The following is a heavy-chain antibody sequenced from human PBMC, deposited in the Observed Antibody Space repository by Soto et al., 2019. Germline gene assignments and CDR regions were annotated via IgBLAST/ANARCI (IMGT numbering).Heavy chain of an antibody. CDR2: IYYTGRT. D-gene: IGHD3-22*01. J-gene: IGHJ4*02. V-gene: IGHV4-30-4*01. Sequence: PSETLSLTCTVSGGSISSDDYYWSWIRQPPGKGLEWIGYIYYTGRTFYKPSLKSRLTISVDTSKNQFSLRLSSVTAADTAVFYCARGRVTMIVVVNDYWGQGTLVTVSS. CDR3: ARGRVTMIVVVNDY. CDR1: GGSISSDDYY.